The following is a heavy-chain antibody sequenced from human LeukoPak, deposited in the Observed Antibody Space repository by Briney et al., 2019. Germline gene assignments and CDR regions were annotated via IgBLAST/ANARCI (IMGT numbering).Heavy chain of an antibody. CDR2: IYYSGST. D-gene: IGHD5-18*01. CDR1: GGSISSYY. J-gene: IGHJ5*02. CDR3: AREGNSYGNGDWFDP. V-gene: IGHV4-59*01. Sequence: SETLSLTCTVSGGSISSYYWSWIRQPPGKGLEWIGYIYYSGSTNYNPSLKSRVTISVDTSKNQFSLKLSSVTAADTAVYYCAREGNSYGNGDWFDPWGQGALVTVSS.